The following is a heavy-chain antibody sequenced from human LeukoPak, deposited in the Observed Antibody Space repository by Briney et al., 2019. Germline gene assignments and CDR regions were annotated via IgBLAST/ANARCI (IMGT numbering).Heavy chain of an antibody. CDR3: AKDEGWRVGATTQDY. D-gene: IGHD1-26*01. V-gene: IGHV3-23*01. CDR1: GFTFSSYA. CDR2: ISGSGGST. Sequence: LSGGSLRLSCAASGFTFSSYAMSWVRQAPGKGLEWVSAISGSGGSTYYADSVKGRFTISRDNSKNTLYLQMNSLRAEDTAVYYCAKDEGWRVGATTQDYWGQGTLVTVSS. J-gene: IGHJ4*02.